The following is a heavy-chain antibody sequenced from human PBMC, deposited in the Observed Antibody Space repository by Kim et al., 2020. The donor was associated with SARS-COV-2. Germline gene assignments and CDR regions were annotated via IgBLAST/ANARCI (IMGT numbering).Heavy chain of an antibody. CDR3: TTEVDQWELLERLDY. CDR2: IKSKTDGGTT. CDR1: GFTFSNAW. J-gene: IGHJ4*02. D-gene: IGHD1-26*01. V-gene: IGHV3-15*01. Sequence: GGSLRLSCAASGFTFSNAWMSWVRQAPGKGLEWVGRIKSKTDGGTTDYAAPVKGRFTISRDDSKNTLYLQMNSLKTEDTAVYYCTTEVDQWELLERLDYWGQGTLVTVSS.